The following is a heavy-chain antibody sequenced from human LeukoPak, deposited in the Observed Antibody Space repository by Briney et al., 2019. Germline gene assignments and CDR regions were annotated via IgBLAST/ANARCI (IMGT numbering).Heavy chain of an antibody. J-gene: IGHJ4*02. D-gene: IGHD6-19*01. CDR3: GRHKGFSRAWYAEY. CDR2: TYPGDSDT. CDR1: GYSFTNYW. V-gene: IGHV5-51*01. Sequence: GESLKISCQGSGYSFTNYWIGWVRQMPGKGLEWRGITYPGDSDTRYSQSFQGQFTISADKSISTAYLQWSSLKASDTAIYYCGRHKGFSRAWYAEYRGQGTLVTV.